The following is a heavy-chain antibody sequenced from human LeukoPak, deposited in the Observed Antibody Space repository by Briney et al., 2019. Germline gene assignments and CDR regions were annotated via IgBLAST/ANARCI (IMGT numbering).Heavy chain of an antibody. Sequence: GGSLRLSCAASGLTFTTSGMVWVRQAPGKGLEWVAVISYDGSNKYYADSVKGRFTISRDNSKNTLYLQMNSLRAEDTAVYYCAKAAWDYYYYMDVWGKGTTVTVSS. D-gene: IGHD1-26*01. CDR1: GLTFTTSG. J-gene: IGHJ6*03. CDR3: AKAAWDYYYYMDV. CDR2: ISYDGSNK. V-gene: IGHV3-30*19.